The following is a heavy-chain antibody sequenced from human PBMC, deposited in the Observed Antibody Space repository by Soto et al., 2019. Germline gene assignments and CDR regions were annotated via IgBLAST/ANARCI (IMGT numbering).Heavy chain of an antibody. Sequence: GGSLRLSCAASGFTFGTFAMHWIRQAPGKGLEWVAVISSDGSTRYYADSVKGRFTISRDNSKNTLFLQMNSLRPDDTAVYYCARAPTSRFDYWGQGILVTVSS. CDR2: ISSDGSTR. CDR1: GFTFGTFA. V-gene: IGHV3-30-3*01. J-gene: IGHJ4*02. CDR3: ARAPTSRFDY.